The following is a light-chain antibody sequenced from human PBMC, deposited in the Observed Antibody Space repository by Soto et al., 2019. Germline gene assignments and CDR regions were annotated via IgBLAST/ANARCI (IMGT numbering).Light chain of an antibody. V-gene: IGLV2-14*01. J-gene: IGLJ2*01. CDR1: SSDVGGYNY. Sequence: QSALTQPASVSGSPGQSITISCTGTSSDVGGYNYVSWYQQHTGKAPKLMIYDVSNRPSGVSNRFSGSKSRNTASLTISGLQAEDEADYYCRSYTSSSTPVVFGGGTKLTVL. CDR2: DVS. CDR3: RSYTSSSTPVV.